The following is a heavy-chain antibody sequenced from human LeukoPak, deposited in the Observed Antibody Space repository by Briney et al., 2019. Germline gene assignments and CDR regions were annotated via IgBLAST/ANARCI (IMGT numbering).Heavy chain of an antibody. CDR2: ISGSGSTI. Sequence: GGSLRLSCAASGFTFSSYEMNWVRQAPGKGLERVSYISGSGSTIYSADSVKGRFTISRDNAKNSLYLQMNSLRAEDTAIYYCAREVGYCSSTSCRDAFDIWGQGTMVTVSS. CDR1: GFTFSSYE. J-gene: IGHJ3*02. D-gene: IGHD2-2*01. CDR3: AREVGYCSSTSCRDAFDI. V-gene: IGHV3-48*03.